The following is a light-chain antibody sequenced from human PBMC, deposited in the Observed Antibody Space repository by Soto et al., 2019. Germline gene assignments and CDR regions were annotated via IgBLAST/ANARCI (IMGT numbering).Light chain of an antibody. CDR3: QQYCSSPRT. CDR1: QSISSSY. CDR2: GAS. Sequence: EIVLTQSPGTLSLSPGERATLSCRASQSISSSYLAWYQQKPGQAPRLLIYGASTRATGMPDRFSGSGSGTEFILTISRLESEDFAVYYCQQYCSSPRTFGQGTKVEIK. J-gene: IGKJ1*01. V-gene: IGKV3-20*01.